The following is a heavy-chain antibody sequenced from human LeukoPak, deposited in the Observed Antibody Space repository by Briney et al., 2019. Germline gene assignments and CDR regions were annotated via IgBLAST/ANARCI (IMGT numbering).Heavy chain of an antibody. J-gene: IGHJ5*02. V-gene: IGHV4-30-4*01. CDR2: IYYNVNT. D-gene: IGHD2-15*01. CDR3: AREWGYCSGGSCYFGNWFDP. Sequence: SETLSLTCLVSGDSISSGDYYWSWIRQPPGKGLEWIRYIYYNVNTYYNPSLKSRVTISVDTSKNQFSLKLSSVTAADTAVYYCAREWGYCSGGSCYFGNWFDPWGQGTLVTVSS. CDR1: GDSISSGDYY.